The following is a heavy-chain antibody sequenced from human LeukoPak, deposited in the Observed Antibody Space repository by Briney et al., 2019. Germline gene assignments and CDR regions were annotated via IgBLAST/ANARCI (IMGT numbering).Heavy chain of an antibody. V-gene: IGHV3-23*01. D-gene: IGHD3-10*01. J-gene: IGHJ6*02. Sequence: QPGGSLRLCFAASGFTFRSYAMSWVRQAPGKVLEWDSAISGSGGSTYYAVSVKGRFTISRDNSKNTLYLQMNSLRAEDTAVYYCAKDPGGITMVRGVWVDVWGQGTTVTVSS. CDR1: GFTFRSYA. CDR2: ISGSGGST. CDR3: AKDPGGITMVRGVWVDV.